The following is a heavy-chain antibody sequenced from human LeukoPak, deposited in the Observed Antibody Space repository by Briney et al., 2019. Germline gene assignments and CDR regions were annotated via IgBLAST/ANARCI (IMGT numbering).Heavy chain of an antibody. CDR3: ARIFSGYSGYDNAFDI. CDR2: IYYSGST. D-gene: IGHD5-12*01. V-gene: IGHV4-59*01. J-gene: IGHJ3*02. Sequence: SETLSLTCTVSGGSISSYYWSWIRQPPGKGLEWIGYIYYSGSTNYNPSLKSRVTISVDTSKNQFSLKLSSVTAADTAVYYCARIFSGYSGYDNAFDIWGQGTMVTVSS. CDR1: GGSISSYY.